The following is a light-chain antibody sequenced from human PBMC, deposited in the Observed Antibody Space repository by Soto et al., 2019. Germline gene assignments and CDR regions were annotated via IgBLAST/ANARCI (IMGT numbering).Light chain of an antibody. J-gene: IGKJ1*01. Sequence: EIVLTQSPGTLSLSPGESATLSCRASQSVSSSYLAWYPQKPGQXPRLLIYGASSRATGIPDRFSVSGSGTDLTLTISRLEPEDGEVYDGQQYGSSSGTFGQGTKVDIK. CDR2: GAS. V-gene: IGKV3-20*01. CDR1: QSVSSSY. CDR3: QQYGSSSGT.